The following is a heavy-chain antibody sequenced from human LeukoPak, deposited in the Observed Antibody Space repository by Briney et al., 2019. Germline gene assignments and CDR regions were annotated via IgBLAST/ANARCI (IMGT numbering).Heavy chain of an antibody. CDR2: INWNSGDI. V-gene: IGHV3-9*01. J-gene: IGHJ5*02. Sequence: PGGSLRLSCAASGFPFDESAMHWVRQAPGKGLEWVSGINWNSGDIGYAESVKGRFTISRDNARNSVYLQMNSLRAEDTALYYCAKGVGFEINWFDPWGQGIMVTVTS. CDR3: AKGVGFEINWFDP. CDR1: GFPFDESA. D-gene: IGHD3-10*01.